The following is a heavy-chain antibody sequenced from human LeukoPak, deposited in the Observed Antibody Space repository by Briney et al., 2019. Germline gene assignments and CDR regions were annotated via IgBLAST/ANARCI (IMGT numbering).Heavy chain of an antibody. Sequence: ASVKVSCKASGYTFTSYDINWVRQATGQGLEWMGWMNPNSGNTGYAQKFQGRVTMTRNTSISTAYMELSGLRSEDTAVYYCARGPTYCSSTSCYYYFDYWGQGTLVTVSS. V-gene: IGHV1-8*01. CDR1: GYTFTSYD. CDR2: MNPNSGNT. J-gene: IGHJ4*02. D-gene: IGHD2-2*01. CDR3: ARGPTYCSSTSCYYYFDY.